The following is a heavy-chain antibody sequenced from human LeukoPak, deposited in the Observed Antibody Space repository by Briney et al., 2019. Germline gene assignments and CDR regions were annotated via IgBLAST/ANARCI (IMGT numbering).Heavy chain of an antibody. J-gene: IGHJ5*02. V-gene: IGHV3-30*18. CDR1: GFTVSSYG. CDR3: AKDFRDDCSGGSCNWFDP. CDR2: ISYEGSNK. D-gene: IGHD2-15*01. Sequence: GRPLRLSWAASGFTVSSYGIHWVRQTPAKGPEGGAVISYEGSNKYYADSVKGGFTISRDNSKSTLYLQMNSLRAEDTAVYYCAKDFRDDCSGGSCNWFDPWGQGTLVIVSS.